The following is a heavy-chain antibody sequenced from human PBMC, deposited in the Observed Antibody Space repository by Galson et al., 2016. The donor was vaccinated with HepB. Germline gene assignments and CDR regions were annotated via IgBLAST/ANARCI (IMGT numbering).Heavy chain of an antibody. CDR2: INRDGRST. CDR3: AREGGQWLERFDY. D-gene: IGHD6-19*01. Sequence: SLRLSCAASGFTFSSYWMHWVRQAPGKGLVWVSRINRDGRSTIYADSVKGRFTISRDNAKNTLYLQMNSLRAEDTAVYYCAREGGQWLERFDYWGQGTLVTVSS. J-gene: IGHJ4*02. V-gene: IGHV3-74*01. CDR1: GFTFSSYW.